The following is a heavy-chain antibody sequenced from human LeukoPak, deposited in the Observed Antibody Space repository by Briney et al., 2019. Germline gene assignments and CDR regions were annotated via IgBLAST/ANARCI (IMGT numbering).Heavy chain of an antibody. D-gene: IGHD6-19*01. CDR1: GGSISTYY. CDR3: ARGRWLVNY. CDR2: IYYNEST. V-gene: IGHV4-59*01. J-gene: IGHJ4*02. Sequence: KPSETLSLTCTVSGGSISTYYWSWIRQPVGKGLEWIGYIYYNESTNYNPSVKSRVTISADTSKNQFSLKLRSVTAADTAVYYCARGRWLVNYWGQRTLVTVSS.